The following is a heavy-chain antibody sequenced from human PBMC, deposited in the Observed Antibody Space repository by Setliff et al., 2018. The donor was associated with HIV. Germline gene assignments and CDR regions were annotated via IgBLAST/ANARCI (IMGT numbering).Heavy chain of an antibody. CDR1: GGSFSGYS. Sequence: PSETLSLTCAVYGGSFSGYSWTWIRQPPGKGLEWIGEIDQSGSTNYNPSPKSRVTTSVDTSKNQSSLRLSSVTAADTAVYYCARGLGGYCSSVSCYEADHWGQGTLVTVSS. D-gene: IGHD2-2*01. CDR2: IDQSGST. J-gene: IGHJ5*02. CDR3: ARGLGGYCSSVSCYEADH. V-gene: IGHV4-34*01.